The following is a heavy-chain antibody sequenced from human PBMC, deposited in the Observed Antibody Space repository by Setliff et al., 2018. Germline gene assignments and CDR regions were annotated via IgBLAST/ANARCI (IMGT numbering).Heavy chain of an antibody. V-gene: IGHV4-34*01. Sequence: SETLSLTCAVYDGSFSDYYWSWIRQPPGKGLEWIGEINHYGSTNYKSSLRSRVTISLDTSENQFSLKLNSVTAADTAVYYCGGDWRAHYMDVWGKGTTVTVSS. CDR2: INHYGST. CDR1: DGSFSDYY. D-gene: IGHD2-21*02. J-gene: IGHJ6*03. CDR3: GGDWRAHYMDV.